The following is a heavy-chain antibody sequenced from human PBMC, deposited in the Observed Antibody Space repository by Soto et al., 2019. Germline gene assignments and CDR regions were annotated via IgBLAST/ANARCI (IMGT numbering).Heavy chain of an antibody. D-gene: IGHD6-13*01. J-gene: IGHJ6*02. CDR1: GYTFTSYG. CDR3: ARDSSSWYNYYYYGMDV. Sequence: ASVKVSCKSSGYTFTSYGISGVREAPGTGLEWMGWISAYNGNTNYAQKLQGRVTMTTDTSTSTAYMELRSLRSDDTAVYYCARDSSSWYNYYYYGMDVWGQGTTVTVSS. CDR2: ISAYNGNT. V-gene: IGHV1-18*01.